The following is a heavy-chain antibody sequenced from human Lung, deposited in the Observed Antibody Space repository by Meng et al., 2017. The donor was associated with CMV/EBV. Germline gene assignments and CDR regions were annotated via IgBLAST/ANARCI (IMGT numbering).Heavy chain of an antibody. D-gene: IGHD6-19*01. CDR3: ARGRIAVAVLFDP. Sequence: SCAASGFTFSDYYMSWIRQAPGKGLEWVSYISRSGSTIYYADSVKGRFTISRDNAKNSLYLQMNSLRAEDTAVYYCARGRIAVAVLFDPWGQGTLVTVSS. J-gene: IGHJ5*02. CDR2: ISRSGSTI. V-gene: IGHV3-11*01. CDR1: GFTFSDYY.